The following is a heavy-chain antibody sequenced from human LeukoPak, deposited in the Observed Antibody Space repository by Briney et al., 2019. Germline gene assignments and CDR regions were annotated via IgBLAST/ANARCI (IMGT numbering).Heavy chain of an antibody. CDR2: INTNTGNP. CDR1: GYTFTSYA. V-gene: IGHV7-4-1*02. CDR3: ARSQYYYDSSGYHTYYYYMDV. J-gene: IGHJ6*03. D-gene: IGHD3-22*01. Sequence: ASVKVSCKASGYTFTSYAMNWVRQAPGQGLEWMGWINTNTGNPTYAQGFTGRLVFSLDTSVSTAYLQISSLKAEDTAVYYCARSQYYYDSSGYHTYYYYMDVWGKGTTVTVSS.